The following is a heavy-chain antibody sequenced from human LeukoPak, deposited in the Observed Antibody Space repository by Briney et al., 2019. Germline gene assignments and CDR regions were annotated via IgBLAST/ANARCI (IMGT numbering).Heavy chain of an antibody. CDR2: INHSGST. Sequence: SETLSLTCAVYGGSFSGYYWSWIRQPPGKGLEWIGEINHSGSTNYNPSLKSRATISVDTSKNQFSLRLSSVTAADTAVYYCARVDSNNWYDSRGYFDYWGQGTLVTVSS. J-gene: IGHJ4*02. D-gene: IGHD6-13*01. V-gene: IGHV4-34*01. CDR1: GGSFSGYY. CDR3: ARVDSNNWYDSRGYFDY.